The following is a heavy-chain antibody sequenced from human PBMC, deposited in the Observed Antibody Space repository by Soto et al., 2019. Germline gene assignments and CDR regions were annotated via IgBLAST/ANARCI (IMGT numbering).Heavy chain of an antibody. V-gene: IGHV4-34*01. J-gene: IGHJ6*02. CDR1: AGSFSGYY. CDR2: INHSGST. CDR3: PRCFSRRGGEQQLVEVGYYYYGMDV. Sequence: QVQLQQWGAGLLKPSETLSLTCAVYAGSFSGYYWSWIRQPPGKGLEWIGEINHSGSTNYNTSLKRRVTNSVDTSKTQFPQKLSSVTDEDTAGYYCPRCFSRRGGEQQLVEVGYYYYGMDVWGQGTTVTVSS. D-gene: IGHD6-13*01.